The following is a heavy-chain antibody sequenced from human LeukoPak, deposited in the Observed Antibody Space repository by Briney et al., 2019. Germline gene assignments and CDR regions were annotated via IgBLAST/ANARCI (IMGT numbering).Heavy chain of an antibody. D-gene: IGHD2-2*01. CDR1: GYTFTGYY. Sequence: ASVKVSCKASGYTFTGYYMHWVRQAPGQGLEWMGWINPNSGGTNYAQKFQGRVTMTRDTSISTAYMGLRSLRSDDTAVYYCARDGLSGTFFGYWGQGTLVTVSS. CDR2: INPNSGGT. V-gene: IGHV1-2*02. J-gene: IGHJ4*02. CDR3: ARDGLSGTFFGY.